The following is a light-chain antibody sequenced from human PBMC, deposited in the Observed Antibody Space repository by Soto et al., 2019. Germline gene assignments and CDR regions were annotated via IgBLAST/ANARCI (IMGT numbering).Light chain of an antibody. J-gene: IGKJ5*01. CDR3: QQYHNWPIT. CDR2: DAS. CDR1: QTVRNN. Sequence: EFVLTQSPGTLSLSPGERATLSCRASQTVRNNYLAWYQQKPGQAPRLLIYDASTRATGIPARFSGSGSGTEFTLTISSLQSEDFAVYYCQQYHNWPITFGQGTRLEIK. V-gene: IGKV3-15*01.